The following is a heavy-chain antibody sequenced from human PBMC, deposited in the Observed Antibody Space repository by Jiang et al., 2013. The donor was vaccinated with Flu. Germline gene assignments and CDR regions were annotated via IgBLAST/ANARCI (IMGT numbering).Heavy chain of an antibody. Sequence: WVAAISLDGSSIYFTDSVKGRFTISRDNSKNSLYLQMNSLRAEDTAVYYCARDTAVAVFYAMDVWGQGTTVTVSS. J-gene: IGHJ6*02. D-gene: IGHD6-19*01. CDR3: ARDTAVAVFYAMDV. V-gene: IGHV3-30*07. CDR2: ISLDGSSI.